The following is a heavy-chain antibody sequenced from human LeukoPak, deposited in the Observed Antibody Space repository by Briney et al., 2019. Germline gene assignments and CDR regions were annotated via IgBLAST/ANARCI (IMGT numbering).Heavy chain of an antibody. D-gene: IGHD2-15*01. CDR2: ISSSGSTI. Sequence: GGSLRLSCAASGFTFSSYEMNWVRQAPGKGLEWGSYISSSGSTIYYADSVKGRFTISRDNAKNSLYLQMNSLRAEDTAVYYCARDLMGYCSGGSCYWRDAFDIWGQGTMVTVSS. V-gene: IGHV3-48*03. J-gene: IGHJ3*02. CDR3: ARDLMGYCSGGSCYWRDAFDI. CDR1: GFTFSSYE.